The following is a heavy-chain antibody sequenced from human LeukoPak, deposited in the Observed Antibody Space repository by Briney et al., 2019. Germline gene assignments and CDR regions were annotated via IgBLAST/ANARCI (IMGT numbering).Heavy chain of an antibody. Sequence: ASVTVSCKPSGYTFTSYGISWVRQAPGQGLEWMGWISTDNGNTNYVQKLQGRVTMTTDTPTSTAYMELRSLRSDDTAVYYCARDRGWNDVNRWFDRWGQGTLVTVSS. V-gene: IGHV1-18*01. CDR1: GYTFTSYG. D-gene: IGHD1-1*01. J-gene: IGHJ5*02. CDR3: ARDRGWNDVNRWFDR. CDR2: ISTDNGNT.